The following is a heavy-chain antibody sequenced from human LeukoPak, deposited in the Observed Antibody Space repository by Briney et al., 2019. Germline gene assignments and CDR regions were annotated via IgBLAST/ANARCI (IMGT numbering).Heavy chain of an antibody. D-gene: IGHD1-26*01. CDR3: AKALVGATRDYYYYYGMDV. J-gene: IGHJ6*02. CDR2: ISGSGGST. V-gene: IGHV3-23*01. Sequence: GGSLRLSCAASGFTFSSYAMSWVRQAPGKGLEWVSAISGSGGSTYYADSVKGRFTISRDNSKNTLYLQMNSLRAEDTAVYYCAKALVGATRDYYYYYGMDVWGQGTTVTVSS. CDR1: GFTFSSYA.